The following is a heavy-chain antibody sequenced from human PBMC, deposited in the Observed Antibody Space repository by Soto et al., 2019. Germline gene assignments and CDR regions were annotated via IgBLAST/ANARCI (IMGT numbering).Heavy chain of an antibody. CDR2: ISWNSGSI. CDR1: GFTFDDYA. J-gene: IGHJ5*02. Sequence: EVQLVESGGGLVQPGRSLRLSCAASGFTFDDYAMHWVRQAPGKGLEWVSGISWNSGSIGYADSVKGRFTISRDNAKNSLYLQMNSLRAEDTALYYCAKASFSSSWTGYNWFGPWGQGTLVTVSS. CDR3: AKASFSSSWTGYNWFGP. D-gene: IGHD6-13*01. V-gene: IGHV3-9*01.